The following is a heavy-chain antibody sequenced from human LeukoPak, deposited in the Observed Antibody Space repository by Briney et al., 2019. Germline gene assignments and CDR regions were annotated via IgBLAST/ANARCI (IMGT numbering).Heavy chain of an antibody. CDR3: TTENLIAAGYYFDY. CDR1: GFTFSNAW. D-gene: IGHD6-13*01. Sequence: GGSLRLSCAASGFTFSNAWMSWVRQAPGKGLEWVGRIKSKTDGGTTDCAAPVKGRFTISRDDSKNTLYLQMNSLKTEDTAVYYCTTENLIAAGYYFDYWGQGTLVTVSS. J-gene: IGHJ4*02. V-gene: IGHV3-15*01. CDR2: IKSKTDGGTT.